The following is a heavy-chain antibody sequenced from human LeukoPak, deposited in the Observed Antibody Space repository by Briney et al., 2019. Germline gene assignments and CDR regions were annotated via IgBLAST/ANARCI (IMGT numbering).Heavy chain of an antibody. D-gene: IGHD6-13*01. V-gene: IGHV4-34*01. Sequence: SETLSLTCAVYGGSFSGYYWSWIRQPPGKGLEWIGEINHSGSTNYNPSLKSRVTISVDTSKNQFSLKLSSVTAADTAVYYCARRRIAAAGTGAFDIWGQGTMVTVSS. CDR1: GGSFSGYY. CDR2: INHSGST. CDR3: ARRRIAAAGTGAFDI. J-gene: IGHJ3*02.